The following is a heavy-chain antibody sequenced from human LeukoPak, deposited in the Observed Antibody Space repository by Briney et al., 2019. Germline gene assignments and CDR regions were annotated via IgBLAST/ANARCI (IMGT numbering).Heavy chain of an antibody. Sequence: ASVNVSCKASGYTFTSYGISWVRQAPGQGLEWMGWISAYNGNTNYAQKLQGRVTMTTDTSTSTAYMELRSLRSDDTAVYYCARRCSGGSCYGYYGMDVWGQGTTVTVSS. D-gene: IGHD2-15*01. CDR1: GYTFTSYG. V-gene: IGHV1-18*01. CDR2: ISAYNGNT. J-gene: IGHJ6*02. CDR3: ARRCSGGSCYGYYGMDV.